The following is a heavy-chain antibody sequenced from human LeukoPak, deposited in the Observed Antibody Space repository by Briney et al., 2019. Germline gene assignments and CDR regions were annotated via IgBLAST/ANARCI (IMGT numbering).Heavy chain of an antibody. CDR2: IIWNSDII. CDR3: AKVKYGSASNFDS. J-gene: IGHJ4*02. V-gene: IGHV3-9*01. Sequence: QTGGSLRLSCAASGFTFDEYAMHWVRQPPGKGLEWVSGIIWNSDIIGYADSVKGRFTISRDNAKNSLHLQMNSLRSEDTALYYCAKVKYGSASNFDSWGQGTLVTVSS. CDR1: GFTFDEYA. D-gene: IGHD3-10*01.